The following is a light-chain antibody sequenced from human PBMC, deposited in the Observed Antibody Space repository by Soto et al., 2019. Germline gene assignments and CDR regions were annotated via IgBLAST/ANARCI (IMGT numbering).Light chain of an antibody. CDR3: QQFKSYPIT. V-gene: IGKV1-5*01. CDR1: QTISSW. CDR2: AAS. J-gene: IGKJ5*01. Sequence: DIQMTQSPSTLSGSVGDRVTITCRASQTISSWLAWYQQKPGKAPKLLIYAASTLQNGVPSTFSGSGSGTEFTLTTSSLQPEDFGTYYCQQFKSYPITFGQGTRLEI.